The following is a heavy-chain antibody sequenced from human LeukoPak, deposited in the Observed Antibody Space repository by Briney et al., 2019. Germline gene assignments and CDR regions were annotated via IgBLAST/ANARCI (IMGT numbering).Heavy chain of an antibody. D-gene: IGHD2-2*01. Sequence: GSSVKVSCKASGGTFSSYAISWVRQAPGQGLEWMGGIIPIFGTANYARKFQGRVTITADKSTSTAYMELSSLRSEDTAVYYCARVVVVVPAAMYRGWFDPWGQGTLVTVSS. CDR2: IIPIFGTA. CDR3: ARVVVVVPAAMYRGWFDP. V-gene: IGHV1-69*06. J-gene: IGHJ5*02. CDR1: GGTFSSYA.